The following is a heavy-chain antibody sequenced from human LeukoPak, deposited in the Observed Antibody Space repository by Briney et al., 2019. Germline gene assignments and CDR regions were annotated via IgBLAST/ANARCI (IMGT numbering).Heavy chain of an antibody. J-gene: IGHJ4*02. Sequence: SETLPLTCSVSGDSMNNYYWTWVRQPPGKGLEWIGYILYSGSTNYSPSLKSRVTISVDTSKNQFSLKLNSVTAADTAVYYCARGDGWHDYWGQGTLVTVSS. CDR3: ARGDGWHDY. V-gene: IGHV4-59*12. D-gene: IGHD5-24*01. CDR1: GDSMNNYY. CDR2: ILYSGST.